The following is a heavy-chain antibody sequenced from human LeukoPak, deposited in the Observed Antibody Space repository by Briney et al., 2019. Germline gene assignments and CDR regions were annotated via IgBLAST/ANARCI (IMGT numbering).Heavy chain of an antibody. CDR1: GGSISSGGYS. D-gene: IGHD3-22*01. J-gene: IGHJ6*04. CDR2: IYYSGST. CDR3: ARDSGYYDRPLDV. V-gene: IGHV4-30-4*07. Sequence: PSETLSLTCAVSGGSISSGGYSWSWIRQPPGKGLEWIGYIYYSGSTYHNPSLKSRVTISVDTSKNQFSLKLSSVTAADTAVYYCARDSGYYDRPLDVWGKGTTVTVSS.